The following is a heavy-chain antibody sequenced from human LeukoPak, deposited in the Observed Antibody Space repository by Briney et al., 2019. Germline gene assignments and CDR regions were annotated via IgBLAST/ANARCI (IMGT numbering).Heavy chain of an antibody. J-gene: IGHJ6*03. Sequence: GGSLRLSCAASGFTFSTYWMTWVRQAPGKGLEWVSLYNDGRTYYADSVKGRFTVSRDNAKNSLYLQMNSLRVEDTAVYYCARRTEVWKTYGSYYYYMDVWGKGTTVTVSS. CDR1: GFTFSTYW. V-gene: IGHV3-66*04. D-gene: IGHD4-17*01. CDR3: ARRTEVWKTYGSYYYYMDV. CDR2: YNDGRT.